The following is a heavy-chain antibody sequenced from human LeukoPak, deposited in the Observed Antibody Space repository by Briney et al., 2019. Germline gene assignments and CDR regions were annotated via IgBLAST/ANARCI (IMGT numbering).Heavy chain of an antibody. CDR2: ISGTDSGT. Sequence: GGSLRLSCEASGFTFITYAMSWVRQAPGKGPQWVSGISGTDSGTYYTDSVKGRFTISRDNSKNTVYLQIDSLRAEDTAVYYCAKCMSGSGVCLNFDSWGQGILVTVSS. V-gene: IGHV3-23*01. D-gene: IGHD2-21*02. CDR1: GFTFITYA. J-gene: IGHJ4*02. CDR3: AKCMSGSGVCLNFDS.